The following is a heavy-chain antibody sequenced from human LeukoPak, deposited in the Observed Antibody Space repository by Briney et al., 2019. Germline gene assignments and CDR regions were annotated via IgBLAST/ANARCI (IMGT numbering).Heavy chain of an antibody. CDR1: GFTFDDYA. CDR2: ISWNSGSI. Sequence: GGSLRLSCAASGFTFDDYAMHWVRQAPGKGVEWVSGISWNSGSIGYADSVKGRFTISRDNAKNSLYLQMNSLRAEDTALYYCAKDAGPIAEAGSAFDIWGQGTMVTVSS. J-gene: IGHJ3*02. CDR3: AKDAGPIAEAGSAFDI. D-gene: IGHD6-19*01. V-gene: IGHV3-9*01.